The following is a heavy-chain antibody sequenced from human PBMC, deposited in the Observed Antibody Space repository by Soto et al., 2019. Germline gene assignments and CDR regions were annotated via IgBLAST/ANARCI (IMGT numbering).Heavy chain of an antibody. CDR1: GGTFSSYA. D-gene: IGHD2-21*01. Sequence: QVQLVQSGAEVKKPGSSVKVSCKASGGTFSSYAISWVRQAPGQGLEWMGGIIPIFGTANYAQKFQGRGTITADESTSTAYMELSSLRSEDTAVYYCAREGWGWLQFSDPDYWGQGTLVTVSS. CDR3: AREGWGWLQFSDPDY. J-gene: IGHJ4*02. V-gene: IGHV1-69*01. CDR2: IIPIFGTA.